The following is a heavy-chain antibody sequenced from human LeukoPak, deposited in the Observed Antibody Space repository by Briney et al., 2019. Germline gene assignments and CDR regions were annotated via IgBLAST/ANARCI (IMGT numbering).Heavy chain of an antibody. Sequence: PGRSLRLSCAASGFTFSSYGMHWVRQAPGKGLEWVAVISYDGSNKYYADSVKGRFTISRDNSKNTLYLQMNSLRAEDTAVYYCSVVGAQRPFDHRGQGTLVTVSS. J-gene: IGHJ4*02. CDR2: ISYDGSNK. D-gene: IGHD1-26*01. CDR1: GFTFSSYG. V-gene: IGHV3-30*03. CDR3: SVVGAQRPFDH.